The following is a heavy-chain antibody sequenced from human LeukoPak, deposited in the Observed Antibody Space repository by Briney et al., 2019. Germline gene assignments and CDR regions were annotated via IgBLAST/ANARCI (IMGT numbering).Heavy chain of an antibody. Sequence: QAGGSLRLSCAASGFTFGSYWMSWVRQAPGKGLEWVANIKQDGSEKYYVDSVKGRFTISRDNAKNSLYLQMNSLRAEDTAVYYCARDDSRLQLQANDAFDIWGQGTMVTVSS. CDR2: IKQDGSEK. J-gene: IGHJ3*02. D-gene: IGHD5-24*01. CDR1: GFTFGSYW. CDR3: ARDDSRLQLQANDAFDI. V-gene: IGHV3-7*01.